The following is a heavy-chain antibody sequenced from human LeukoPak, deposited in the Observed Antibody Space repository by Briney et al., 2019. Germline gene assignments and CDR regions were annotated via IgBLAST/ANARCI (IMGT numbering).Heavy chain of an antibody. D-gene: IGHD6-19*01. Sequence: GRSLRLSCAASGFTHSSYAMSWVTRAPGKGLEWVSDNSGNGGSTYYADSSRGRFTNSRHNSQNTLYLQMNSLRAEDTAVYYCAQQWLVLGAFDYWGQGTLVTVSS. J-gene: IGHJ4*02. CDR2: NSGNGGST. V-gene: IGHV3-23*01. CDR3: AQQWLVLGAFDY. CDR1: GFTHSSYA.